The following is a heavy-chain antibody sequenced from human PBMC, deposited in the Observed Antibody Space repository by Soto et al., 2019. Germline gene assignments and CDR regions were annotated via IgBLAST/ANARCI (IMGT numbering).Heavy chain of an antibody. J-gene: IGHJ5*02. CDR1: GYNFSDYY. CDR3: EREISGGGTLHWFDP. CDR2: VSPKSGGT. D-gene: IGHD2-8*02. V-gene: IGHV1-2*02. Sequence: QVQLVQSAAEVKKPGASVKVSCKASGYNFSDYYIHWVRQAPGQGLEWLGCVSPKSGGTNYAQKFKGRVTMTRDTSSNTVYMDLSGLKSDDTAVFYCEREISGGGTLHWFDPWGQGTLVNVSS.